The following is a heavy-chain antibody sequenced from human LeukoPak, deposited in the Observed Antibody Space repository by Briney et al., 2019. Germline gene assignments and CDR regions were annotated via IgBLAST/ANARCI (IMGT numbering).Heavy chain of an antibody. D-gene: IGHD3-16*02. CDR2: IKEDGSER. CDR1: GFTFSNYW. J-gene: IGHJ4*02. CDR3: ARGGALFIGY. V-gene: IGHV3-7*03. Sequence: GGSLRLSCAASGFTFSNYWMSWVRQVPGKGLEWVAHIKEDGSERYHVDSVKGRFTISRDNAKDSLYLQMTSLRADDTAVYYCARGGALFIGYWGQGTLVTVSS.